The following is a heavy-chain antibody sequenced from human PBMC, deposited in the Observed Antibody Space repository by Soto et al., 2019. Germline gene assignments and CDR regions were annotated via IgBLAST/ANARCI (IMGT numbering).Heavy chain of an antibody. CDR2: IYYSGST. D-gene: IGHD2-2*01. V-gene: IGHV4-59*01. J-gene: IGHJ4*02. CDR1: GFSISSYY. Sequence: SETLSLTCIVSGFSISSYYWSWIRQPPGKGLEWIGYIYYSGSTNYNPSLKSRVTISVDTSKNQFSLKLSSVTAADTAVYYCARAVLPATAPFDYWGQGTLVTV. CDR3: ARAVLPATAPFDY.